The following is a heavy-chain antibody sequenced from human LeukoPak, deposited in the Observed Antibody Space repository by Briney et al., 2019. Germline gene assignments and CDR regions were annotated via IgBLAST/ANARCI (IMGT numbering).Heavy chain of an antibody. CDR2: IYYNGNT. CDR3: VRHFGYYSSVLA. D-gene: IGHD3-22*01. Sequence: SETLSLTCIVSGGSIASTSYYWGWIRQPPTKGLEWLGSIYYNGNTYYNPSLKSRVTISVDTSKRQFSLKLSSVTAADTAVYYCVRHFGYYSSVLAWGQGTLVTVSS. V-gene: IGHV4-39*01. CDR1: GGSIASTSYY. J-gene: IGHJ5*02.